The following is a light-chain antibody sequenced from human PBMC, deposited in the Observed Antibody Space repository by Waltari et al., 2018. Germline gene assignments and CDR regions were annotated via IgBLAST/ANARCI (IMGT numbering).Light chain of an antibody. Sequence: QSVLTQPPSVSGTPGQRVTISCSGSNSNIGGNSVNWYQQLPGTAPKPLIYNDNQGPSGVPDRFSASKSGTSSSLAVTGLQSEDDAYYYCAVWDDSLGGVFGGGTKLTVL. V-gene: IGLV1-44*01. CDR3: AVWDDSLGGV. CDR2: NDN. J-gene: IGLJ3*02. CDR1: NSNIGGNS.